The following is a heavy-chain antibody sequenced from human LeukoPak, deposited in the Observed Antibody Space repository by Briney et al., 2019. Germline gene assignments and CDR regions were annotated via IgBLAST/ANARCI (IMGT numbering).Heavy chain of an antibody. CDR3: ARIQGNGDYRDY. Sequence: GASVKVSCKASGYTFTGYYMHWVRQAPGQGLEWMGRINPNSGGTNYAQKFQGRVTMTRDTSISTAYMELRTLTSNDTAVYYCARIQGNGDYRDYWGQGTLVTVSS. CDR2: INPNSGGT. J-gene: IGHJ4*02. CDR1: GYTFTGYY. D-gene: IGHD4-17*01. V-gene: IGHV1-2*06.